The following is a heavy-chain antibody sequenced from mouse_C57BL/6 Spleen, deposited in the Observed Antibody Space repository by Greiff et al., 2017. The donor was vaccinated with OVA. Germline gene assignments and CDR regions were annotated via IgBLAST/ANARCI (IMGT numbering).Heavy chain of an antibody. CDR2: IDPEDGET. J-gene: IGHJ4*01. D-gene: IGHD1-1*01. Sequence: EVKLQQSGAELVKPGASVKLSCTASGFNIKDYYMHWVKQRTEQGLEWIGRIDPEDGETKYAPKFQGKATITADTSSNTAYLQLSSLTSEDTAVYYCASTEDYYYAMDYWGQGTSVTVSS. V-gene: IGHV14-2*01. CDR3: ASTEDYYYAMDY. CDR1: GFNIKDYY.